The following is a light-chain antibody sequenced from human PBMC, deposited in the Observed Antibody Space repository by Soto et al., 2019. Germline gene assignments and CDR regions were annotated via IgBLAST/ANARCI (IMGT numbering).Light chain of an antibody. CDR1: SNDVGGYDY. Sequence: QSALTQPASVSGSPGQSITISCTGTSNDVGGYDYVSWYQQHPGKAPKLVIYEVTNRPSGVSNRFSGSKSGNTAALTISGLQAEDEADYYCSSYTRDNTVVFGGGTKVTV. J-gene: IGLJ2*01. CDR2: EVT. V-gene: IGLV2-14*01. CDR3: SSYTRDNTVV.